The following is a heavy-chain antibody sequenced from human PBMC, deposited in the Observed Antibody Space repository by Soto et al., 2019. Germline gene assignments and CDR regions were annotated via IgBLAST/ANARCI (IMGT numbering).Heavy chain of an antibody. CDR2: IYKTGST. CDR3: ARDRIQFSVDV. V-gene: IGHV4-31*03. CDR1: GGSINSGGHY. Sequence: QVQLQESGPGLVKPSQTLSLTCSVSGGSINSGGHYWSWIRQHPGKSLEWIGHIYKTGSTDFNPSLKDRLTISIDTSKNQFSLSLRSVTDADTAVYYCARDRIQFSVDVWGQGSTVTVSS. J-gene: IGHJ6*02. D-gene: IGHD5-18*01.